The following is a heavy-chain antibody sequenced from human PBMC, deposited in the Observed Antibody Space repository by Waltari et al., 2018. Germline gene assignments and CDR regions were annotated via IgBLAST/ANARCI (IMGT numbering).Heavy chain of an antibody. CDR1: GFTVSSNY. D-gene: IGHD6-13*01. J-gene: IGHJ4*02. V-gene: IGHV3-53*01. Sequence: EVQLVESGGGLIQPGGSLRLSCAASGFTVSSNYMSWVRQAPGKGLEWGSVIYSGGSTYYADSVKGRFTIARDNSKNTLYLQMNSLRAEDTAVYYCARARPGIAAAGYDYWGQGTLVTVSS. CDR3: ARARPGIAAAGYDY. CDR2: IYSGGST.